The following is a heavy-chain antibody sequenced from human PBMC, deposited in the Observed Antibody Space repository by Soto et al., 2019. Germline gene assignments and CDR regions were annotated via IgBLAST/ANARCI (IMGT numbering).Heavy chain of an antibody. CDR1: GFSFSSYG. V-gene: IGHV3-33*01. CDR3: ARDDDSSGWYRFDY. D-gene: IGHD6-19*01. Sequence: PGGSLRLSCAASGFSFSSYGMHWVRQAPGKGLEWVAVIWYDGSNKYYADSVKGRFTISRDNSKNTLYLQMNSLRAEDTAVYYCARDDDSSGWYRFDYWGQGTLVTVSS. J-gene: IGHJ4*02. CDR2: IWYDGSNK.